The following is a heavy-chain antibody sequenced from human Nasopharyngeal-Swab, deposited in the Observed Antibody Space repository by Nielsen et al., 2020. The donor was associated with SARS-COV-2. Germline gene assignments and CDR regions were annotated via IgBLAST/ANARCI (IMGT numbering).Heavy chain of an antibody. Sequence: GESLKISCAASGFTFSNYWMYWVRQAPGKGLVWVSRIHTDGCSTSYADSVEGRFTISRDNAKNTLYLQMNSLRPEDTAVYYCARDPPPDIEVVSGVSNGMDVWGHGTTVIVSS. V-gene: IGHV3-74*01. D-gene: IGHD2-15*01. CDR1: GFTFSNYW. CDR2: IHTDGCST. CDR3: ARDPPPDIEVVSGVSNGMDV. J-gene: IGHJ6*02.